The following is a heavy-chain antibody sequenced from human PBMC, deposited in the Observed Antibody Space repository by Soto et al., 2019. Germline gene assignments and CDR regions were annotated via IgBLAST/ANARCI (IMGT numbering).Heavy chain of an antibody. J-gene: IGHJ5*02. CDR1: GGTFSSYA. CDR3: ARVVAAAGRMRHTWFDP. V-gene: IGHV1-69*01. D-gene: IGHD6-13*01. CDR2: IIPIFGTA. Sequence: QVQLVQSGAEVKKPGSSVKVSCKASGGTFSSYAISWVRQAPGQGLEWMGGIIPIFGTANYAQKFQGRVTITADESTSTAYMELSSLRSEDTAVYYCARVVAAAGRMRHTWFDPWGQGTLVTVSS.